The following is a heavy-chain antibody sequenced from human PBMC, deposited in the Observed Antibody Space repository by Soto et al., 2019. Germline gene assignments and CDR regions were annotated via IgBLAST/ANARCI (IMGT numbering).Heavy chain of an antibody. J-gene: IGHJ4*03. CDR2: IIPLFGTP. CDR3: ARVSPSIFGGGYCYGLESYFDS. V-gene: IGHV1-69*01. CDR1: GVTFSTSG. D-gene: IGHD2-21*01. Sequence: QVQLVQSGAEVKKPGSSLKVSCKTSGVTFSTSGISWVRQRPGQGLEWMGGIIPLFGTPKYARHFQGRVSITEDVSANTPYVELSGLSSDDTAIYYSARVSPSIFGGGYCYGLESYFDSWGQGSQVVVSS.